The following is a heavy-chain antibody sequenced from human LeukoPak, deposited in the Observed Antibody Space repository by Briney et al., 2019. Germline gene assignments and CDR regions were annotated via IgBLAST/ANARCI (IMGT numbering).Heavy chain of an antibody. J-gene: IGHJ3*02. D-gene: IGHD4-17*01. CDR2: IYDSGST. Sequence: PSETLSLTCTVSGGSIRSSYYYWGWIRQPPGKGLEWIGSIYDSGSTYYNPSLKSRVTISVDTSKNQFSLKLNSVTAADTAVYYCARGSSYGDYAFDIWGQGTMVTVSS. V-gene: IGHV4-39*01. CDR1: GGSIRSSYYY. CDR3: ARGSSYGDYAFDI.